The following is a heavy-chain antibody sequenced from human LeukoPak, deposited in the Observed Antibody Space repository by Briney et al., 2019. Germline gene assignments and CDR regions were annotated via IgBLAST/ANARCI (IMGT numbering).Heavy chain of an antibody. V-gene: IGHV1-69*05. J-gene: IGHJ1*01. Sequence: GSSVKVSCKASGGTFSSYPISWVRQAPGQGLEWMGGIIPIFGTANYAQKFQGRVTITTDESTSTAYMELSSLRSEDTAVYYCARDERHCSSTSCYQYFQHWGQGTLVTVSS. CDR2: IIPIFGTA. CDR3: ARDERHCSSTSCYQYFQH. CDR1: GGTFSSYP. D-gene: IGHD2-2*01.